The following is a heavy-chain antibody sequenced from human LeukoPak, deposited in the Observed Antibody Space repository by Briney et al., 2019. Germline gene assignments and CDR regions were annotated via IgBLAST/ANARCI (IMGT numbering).Heavy chain of an antibody. J-gene: IGHJ4*02. CDR3: AKRPPGSGLDY. CDR2: IRYDGSNK. CDR1: GFTFSSYD. Sequence: GGSLRLSRAASGFTFSSYDMYWVRQAPGKGLEWVAFIRYDGSNKYYADSVKGRFTISRDNSKSTLYLQMNSLRAEDTAVYYCAKRPPGSGLDYWGQGTLVTVAS. D-gene: IGHD3-10*01. V-gene: IGHV3-30*02.